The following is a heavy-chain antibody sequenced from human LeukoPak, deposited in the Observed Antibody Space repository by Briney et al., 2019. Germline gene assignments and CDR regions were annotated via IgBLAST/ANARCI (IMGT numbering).Heavy chain of an antibody. V-gene: IGHV3-23*01. J-gene: IGHJ4*02. Sequence: GGSLRLSCAASGFTFTNYAMSWVRQAPGKGLEWVSTISGGGGPTYYADSVKGRFTISRDNSKSTLYLQMNSLRPEDTAVYYCAKEPSEYSVNWPNYFDYWGQGTLVTVSS. CDR2: ISGGGGPT. CDR3: AKEPSEYSVNWPNYFDY. CDR1: GFTFTNYA. D-gene: IGHD5/OR15-5a*01.